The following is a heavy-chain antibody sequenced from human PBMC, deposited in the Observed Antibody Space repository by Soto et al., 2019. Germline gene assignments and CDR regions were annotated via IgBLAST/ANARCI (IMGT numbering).Heavy chain of an antibody. V-gene: IGHV3-48*03. D-gene: IGHD2-15*01. CDR2: ISSSGYI. Sequence: TGGSTSLCCGAAGVPWSSIASIWVTTAQGKRLEWLSSISSSGYIFSTDSVRGRFTISRDNAKNSVYLQINSLRAEDTAVYFCARDCSGGSCYTGMDVWGQATSVTGSS. J-gene: IGHJ6*02. CDR1: GVPWSSIA. CDR3: ARDCSGGSCYTGMDV.